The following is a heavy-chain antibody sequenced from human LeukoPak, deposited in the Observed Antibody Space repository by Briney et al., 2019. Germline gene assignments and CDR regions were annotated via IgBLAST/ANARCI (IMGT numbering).Heavy chain of an antibody. CDR3: AREVGYCSSTSCPTFDI. CDR2: IYYNGST. J-gene: IGHJ3*02. V-gene: IGHV4-59*12. CDR1: GGSISSYS. Sequence: PSETLSLTCTVSGGSISSYSWSWIRQPPGKGLEWIGYIYYNGSTNYNPSLKSRVTISVDTSKNQFSLKLSSVTAADTAVYYCAREVGYCSSTSCPTFDIWGQGTMVTVSS. D-gene: IGHD2-2*01.